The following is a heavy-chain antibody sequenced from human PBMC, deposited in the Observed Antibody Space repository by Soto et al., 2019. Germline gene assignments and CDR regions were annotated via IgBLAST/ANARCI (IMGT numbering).Heavy chain of an antibody. Sequence: SETLSLTCSIAGGSLSGYYWSWIRPPPGKGLEWIGYIYYGGNTNYNSSLKSRVAISLDTPKNQISLNLASVTAADTAVYYCARHLVATLWVYFDHWGPGTLVTVSS. V-gene: IGHV4-59*01. CDR1: GGSLSGYY. CDR2: IYYGGNT. J-gene: IGHJ4*02. D-gene: IGHD5-12*01. CDR3: ARHLVATLWVYFDH.